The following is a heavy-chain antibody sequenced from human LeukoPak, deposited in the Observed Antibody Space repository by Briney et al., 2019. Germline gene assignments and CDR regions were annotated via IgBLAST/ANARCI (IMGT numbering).Heavy chain of an antibody. CDR3: ATLWFGEYYYYGMDV. CDR1: GVSVSGYY. D-gene: IGHD3-10*01. J-gene: IGHJ6*02. V-gene: IGHV4-34*01. CDR2: INHSGSA. Sequence: PSGTLCLTCAVYGVSVSGYYWSWVRQPPGKGLEWVWEINHSGSANYNPSIKSRVTISVDTSKNQFSLKLSSVTAADTAVYYCATLWFGEYYYYGMDVWGQGTTVTVSS.